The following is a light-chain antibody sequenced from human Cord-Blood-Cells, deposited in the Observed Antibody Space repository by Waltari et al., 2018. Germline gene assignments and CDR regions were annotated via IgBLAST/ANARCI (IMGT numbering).Light chain of an antibody. CDR2: AAS. V-gene: IGKV1-39*01. Sequence: DIQMTQSPSSLSASVGDRAIITCRASQSISSYLNWYQQKPGKAPKLLIYAASSLQSGVPSRFSGSGSGTDFTLTISSLQPEDFATYYCQQSYSTPYTFGQGTKLEIK. J-gene: IGKJ2*01. CDR1: QSISSY. CDR3: QQSYSTPYT.